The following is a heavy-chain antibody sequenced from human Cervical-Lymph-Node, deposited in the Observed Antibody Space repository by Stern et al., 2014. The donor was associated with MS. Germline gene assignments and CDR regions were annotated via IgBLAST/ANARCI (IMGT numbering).Heavy chain of an antibody. D-gene: IGHD2-2*01. CDR2: IRGYNGDT. CDR1: GYTFTSFG. CDR3: ARGPYCSSTSCYSNGYHFYGLDV. V-gene: IGHV1-18*01. J-gene: IGHJ6*02. Sequence: VQLVESGAEVRTPGASVKDSCKASGYTFTSFGISWVRRSPGQGLEWMGWIRGYNGDTNYPQKFQGRLILTTDTSTRTAYMDLTSLRSDDTAMYYCARGPYCSSTSCYSNGYHFYGLDVWGQGTTVTVSS.